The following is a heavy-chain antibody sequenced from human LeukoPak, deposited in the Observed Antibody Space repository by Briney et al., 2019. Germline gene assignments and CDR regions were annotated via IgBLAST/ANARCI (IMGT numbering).Heavy chain of an antibody. Sequence: PSETLSLTCTVAGGSISSYYWSWIRQPPGKGLEWIGYIYYSGSTNYNPSLKSRVTISVDTSKNQFSLKLSSVTAADTAVYYCARHKDRRYYGSGSYYDAFDIWGQGTMVTVSS. CDR3: ARHKDRRYYGSGSYYDAFDI. D-gene: IGHD3-10*01. CDR1: GGSISSYY. V-gene: IGHV4-59*08. J-gene: IGHJ3*02. CDR2: IYYSGST.